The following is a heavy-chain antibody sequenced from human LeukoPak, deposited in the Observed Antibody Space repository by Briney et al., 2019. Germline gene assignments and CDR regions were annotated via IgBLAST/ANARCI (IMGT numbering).Heavy chain of an antibody. CDR3: ARDRCSSTGCYNWFDP. D-gene: IGHD2-2*01. V-gene: IGHV1-69*05. CDR2: IIPIFGTA. J-gene: IGHJ5*02. CDR1: GGTFSSYA. Sequence: VASVKVSCKASGGTFSSYAISWVRQAPGQGLEWMGGIIPIFGTANYAQKFQGRVTITTDESTSTAYMELSSLRSEDTAVYYCARDRCSSTGCYNWFDPWGQGTLVTVSS.